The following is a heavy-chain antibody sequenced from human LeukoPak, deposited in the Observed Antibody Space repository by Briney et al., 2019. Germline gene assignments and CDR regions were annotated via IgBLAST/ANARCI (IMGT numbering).Heavy chain of an antibody. J-gene: IGHJ4*02. D-gene: IGHD3-3*01. Sequence: TSETLSLTCTVSGGSISSGGYYWSWIRQHPGKGLEWIGYIYYSGSTYYNPSLKSRVTISVDTFKNQFSLKLSSVTAADTAVYYCARGGGFLEWSNFDYWGQGTLVTVSS. CDR2: IYYSGST. V-gene: IGHV4-31*03. CDR1: GGSISSGGYY. CDR3: ARGGGFLEWSNFDY.